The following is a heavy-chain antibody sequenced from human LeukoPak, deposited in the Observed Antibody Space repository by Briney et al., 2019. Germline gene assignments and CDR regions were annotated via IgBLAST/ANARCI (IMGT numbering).Heavy chain of an antibody. CDR1: GFTVSSNY. V-gene: IGHV3-53*01. CDR3: AKISIAAPFVDY. D-gene: IGHD6-6*01. CDR2: IYSGGST. J-gene: IGHJ4*02. Sequence: GGSLRLSCAASGFTVSSNYMSWVRQAPGKGLEWVSVIYSGGSTYYADSVKGRFTISRDNSKNTLYLQMNSLRAEDTAVYYCAKISIAAPFVDYWGQGTLVTVSS.